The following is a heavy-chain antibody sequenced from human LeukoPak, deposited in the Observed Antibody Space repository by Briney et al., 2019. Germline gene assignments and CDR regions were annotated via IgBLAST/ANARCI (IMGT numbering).Heavy chain of an antibody. CDR1: GGSISSYC. Sequence: PSQTLSLTCTVSGGSISSYCASSIRQPPGKGLEWMGYIYYRARTNYNPSLKSRVTISVDTSKNQFSLKLSSVTAADTAVYYCASLGGRTSDAFDIWGQGTMVTVSS. V-gene: IGHV4-59*08. D-gene: IGHD3-16*01. CDR2: IYYRART. J-gene: IGHJ3*02. CDR3: ASLGGRTSDAFDI.